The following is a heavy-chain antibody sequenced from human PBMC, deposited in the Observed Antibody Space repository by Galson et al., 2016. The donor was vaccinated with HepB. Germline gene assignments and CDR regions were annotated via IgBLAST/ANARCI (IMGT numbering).Heavy chain of an antibody. Sequence: SVKVSCKASGYTFINYGISWVRQAPGQGLEWMGWISAYNENKNFAQKFQDRVTLTTDTSTRSAYMELRSLTSDDTAVYYCARISDLGPPWLAHFDYWGQGTLVTVPS. V-gene: IGHV1-18*01. CDR1: GYTFINYG. D-gene: IGHD6-19*01. J-gene: IGHJ4*02. CDR2: ISAYNENK. CDR3: ARISDLGPPWLAHFDY.